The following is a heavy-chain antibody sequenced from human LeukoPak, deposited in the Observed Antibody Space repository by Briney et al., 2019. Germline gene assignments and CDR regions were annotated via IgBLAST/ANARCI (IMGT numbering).Heavy chain of an antibody. Sequence: SETLSLTCTVSGGSISSGGYYWSWIRQHPGKGLEWIGYIYYSGSSNYNPSLQSRVNISVDTSKSQFSLQLSSVTAADTAVYYCARAPRITMIVVVIGAFDMWGQGTMVTVSS. J-gene: IGHJ3*02. CDR2: IYYSGSS. D-gene: IGHD3-22*01. V-gene: IGHV4-31*03. CDR1: GGSISSGGYY. CDR3: ARAPRITMIVVVIGAFDM.